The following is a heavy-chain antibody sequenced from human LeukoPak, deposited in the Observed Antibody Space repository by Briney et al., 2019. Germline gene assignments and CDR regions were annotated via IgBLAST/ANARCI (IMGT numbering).Heavy chain of an antibody. J-gene: IGHJ4*02. CDR1: GGSISSGDYY. CDR2: IYYSGST. Sequence: SQTLSLTCTVSGGSISSGDYYWSWIRQHPGRGLQWIGYIYYSGSTSYNPSLQSRVNISEDTSKNQFSLWVDSVTAADTAVYYCARTNRDVLTGYAIDCWGQGTLVTVSS. D-gene: IGHD3-9*01. CDR3: ARTNRDVLTGYAIDC. V-gene: IGHV4-30-4*01.